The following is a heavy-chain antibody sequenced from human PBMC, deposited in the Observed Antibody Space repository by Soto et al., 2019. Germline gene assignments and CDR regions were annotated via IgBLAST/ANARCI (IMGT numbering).Heavy chain of an antibody. J-gene: IGHJ4*02. Sequence: ASVKVSCKASGFTLNDFGVSWVRQAPGQGLEWMGWISGYDGNTNFAQKYEGRVTMTIDSSTSTAYMELRNLRSDDTAMYYCAREKWFAPTPFDSWGQGTLDIVS. CDR2: ISGYDGNT. D-gene: IGHD3-10*01. V-gene: IGHV1-18*01. CDR1: GFTLNDFG. CDR3: AREKWFAPTPFDS.